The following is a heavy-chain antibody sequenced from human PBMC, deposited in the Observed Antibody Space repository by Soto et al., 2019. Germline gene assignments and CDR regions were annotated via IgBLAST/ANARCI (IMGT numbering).Heavy chain of an antibody. J-gene: IGHJ4*02. Sequence: QVQLVESGGRLVKPGGSQRLSCAASGFTFSDYYMIWIRQAPGKGLEWVSYISGSSSYTKYADSVQGRFTISRDNAKNSLYLQMNSLRAEDTAVYYCARDANRDGFTQPDYWGQGTLVTVSS. V-gene: IGHV3-11*06. CDR2: ISGSSSYT. D-gene: IGHD5-12*01. CDR3: ARDANRDGFTQPDY. CDR1: GFTFSDYY.